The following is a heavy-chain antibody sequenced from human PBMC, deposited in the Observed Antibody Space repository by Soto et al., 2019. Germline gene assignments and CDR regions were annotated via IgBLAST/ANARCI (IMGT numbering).Heavy chain of an antibody. J-gene: IGHJ6*02. Sequence: GGSLRLSCVGSGLTVSNAWMNWVRQTPGKGLEWVGRIKTKIYGETTTYGAPVKGRFIISRDDSKNMLFLQMNTLKVDDTGVYYCIYNMDVWGQGTTVTVSS. CDR2: IKTKIYGETT. D-gene: IGHD3-10*01. V-gene: IGHV3-15*07. CDR1: GLTVSNAW. CDR3: IYNMDV.